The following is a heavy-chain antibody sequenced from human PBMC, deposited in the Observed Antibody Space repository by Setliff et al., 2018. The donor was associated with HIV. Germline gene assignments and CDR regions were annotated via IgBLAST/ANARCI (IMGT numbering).Heavy chain of an antibody. V-gene: IGHV1-3*03. D-gene: IGHD5-12*01. CDR3: ATDGIGGWLRPMPDY. CDR2: INPDNGNT. Sequence: ASVKVSCKASGYIFTTYTMHWVRQAPGQRLQWKGWINPDNGNTKYSQEFQDRVTITRSTSAGSAYMELSSLRSEDTAVYYCATDGIGGWLRPMPDYWGQGTQVTVSS. J-gene: IGHJ4*02. CDR1: GYIFTTYT.